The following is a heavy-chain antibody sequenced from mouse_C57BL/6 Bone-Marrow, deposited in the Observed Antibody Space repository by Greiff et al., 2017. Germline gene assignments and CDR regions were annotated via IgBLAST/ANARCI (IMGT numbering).Heavy chain of an antibody. V-gene: IGHV5-4*01. J-gene: IGHJ3*01. D-gene: IGHD3-2*02. CDR1: GFTFSSYA. CDR2: ISDGGSYT. CDR3: ARDGGSSGYEFAY. Sequence: DVKLVESGGGLVKPGGSLKLSCAASGFTFSSYAMSWVRQTPEKRLEWVATISDGGSYTYYPDNVKGRFTISRDNAKNNLYLQMSHLKSEDTAMYYCARDGGSSGYEFAYWGQGTLVTVSA.